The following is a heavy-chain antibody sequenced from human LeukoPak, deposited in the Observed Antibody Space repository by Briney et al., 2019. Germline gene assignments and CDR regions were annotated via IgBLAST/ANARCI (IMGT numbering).Heavy chain of an antibody. CDR2: IYYSGST. V-gene: IGHV4-59*08. CDR1: GGSISSYY. J-gene: IGHJ4*02. D-gene: IGHD4-17*01. CDR3: ARGSEDYGDYVDPLSFDY. Sequence: PSETLSLTCTVSGGSISSYYWSWIRQPPGKGLEWIGYIYYSGSTNYNPSLRSRVTISVDTSKNQFSLKLSSVTAADTAVYYCARGSEDYGDYVDPLSFDYWGQGTLVTVSS.